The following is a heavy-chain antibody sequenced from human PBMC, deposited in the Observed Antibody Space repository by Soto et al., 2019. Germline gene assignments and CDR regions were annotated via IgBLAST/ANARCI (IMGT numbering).Heavy chain of an antibody. CDR3: ASSIN. CDR1: GFPFSSYG. V-gene: IGHV3-33*01. Sequence: QVQLVESGGGVVQPGRSLRLSCEASGFPFSSYGMHWVRQAPGKGLDWVAVIWYDGSNKDYANAVKGRFTISRDDSKNTLSLQMNSLRDDDTAVYYCASSINWGQGTLVTVSS. J-gene: IGHJ4*02. CDR2: IWYDGSNK.